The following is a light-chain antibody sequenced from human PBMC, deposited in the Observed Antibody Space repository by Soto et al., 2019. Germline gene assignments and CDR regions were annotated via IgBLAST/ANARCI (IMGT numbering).Light chain of an antibody. CDR3: QQLISYPLN. CDR1: QAISSY. CDR2: AAS. J-gene: IGKJ4*01. V-gene: IGKV1-9*01. Sequence: DIQLTQSPSFLSASVGDRVTITCRASQAISSYLAWYQQKPGKAPKVLISAASTLQSGVPSRFSGSGSATEFTLTISSPQPEDCATYYCQQLISYPLNFGGGTKVDIK.